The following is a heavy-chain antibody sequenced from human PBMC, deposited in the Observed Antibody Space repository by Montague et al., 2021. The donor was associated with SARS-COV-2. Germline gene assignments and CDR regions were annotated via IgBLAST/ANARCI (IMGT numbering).Heavy chain of an antibody. V-gene: IGHV4-39*01. CDR1: GGSISSSSYY. D-gene: IGHD3-10*01. CDR3: ASMVRAQVYYFDY. Sequence: SETLSLTCTVSGGSISSSSYYWGWLRPPPGQGLEWIGNIFYSGSTNSNPSLQSPVSISVDTTKNQFSLKLSSVTAADTAVYYCASMVRAQVYYFDYWGQGTLVTVSS. CDR2: IFYSGST. J-gene: IGHJ4*02.